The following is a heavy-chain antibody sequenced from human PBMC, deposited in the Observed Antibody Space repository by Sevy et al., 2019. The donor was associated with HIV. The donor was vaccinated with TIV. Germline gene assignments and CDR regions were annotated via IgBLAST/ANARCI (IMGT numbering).Heavy chain of an antibody. CDR2: IYSGGST. CDR3: ARSLPRGNYCGMDV. Sequence: GGSLRLSCAASGFTVSSNYMSWVRQAPGKGLEWVSVIYSGGSTYYADSVKGRFTISRDNSKNTLYLQMNSLRAEDTAVYYCARSLPRGNYCGMDVWGQGTTVTVSS. J-gene: IGHJ6*02. CDR1: GFTVSSNY. V-gene: IGHV3-53*01. D-gene: IGHD2-15*01.